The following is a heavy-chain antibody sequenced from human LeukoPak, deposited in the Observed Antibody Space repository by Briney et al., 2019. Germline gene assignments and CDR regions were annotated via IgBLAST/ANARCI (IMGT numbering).Heavy chain of an antibody. CDR1: GGSISSGDYY. D-gene: IGHD2-21*02. Sequence: SETLSLTCTVSGGSISSGDYYWSWIRQPPGKGLEWIGYIYYSGSTYYNPSLKSRVTMSVDTSKNQFSLKLSSVTAADTAVYYCARTYCGGDCRYYYMDVWGKGTTVTVSS. CDR3: ARTYCGGDCRYYYMDV. J-gene: IGHJ6*03. V-gene: IGHV4-30-4*08. CDR2: IYYSGST.